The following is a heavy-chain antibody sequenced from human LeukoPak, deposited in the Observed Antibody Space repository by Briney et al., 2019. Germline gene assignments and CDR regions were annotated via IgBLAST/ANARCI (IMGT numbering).Heavy chain of an antibody. J-gene: IGHJ6*02. CDR2: ISYDGSNK. Sequence: GGSLRLSCAASGFTFSSYGMHWVRQAPGKGLEWVAVISYDGSNKYYADSVKGRFTISRDNSKNTLYLQMNSLRAEDTAVYYCANDYDIFTGYYKNYYGMDVWGQGTTVTVSS. CDR1: GFTFSSYG. D-gene: IGHD3-9*01. CDR3: ANDYDIFTGYYKNYYGMDV. V-gene: IGHV3-30*18.